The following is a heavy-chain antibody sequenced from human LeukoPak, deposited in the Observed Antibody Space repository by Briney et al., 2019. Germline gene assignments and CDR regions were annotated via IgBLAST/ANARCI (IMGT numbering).Heavy chain of an antibody. J-gene: IGHJ4*02. V-gene: IGHV1-46*01. CDR2: IYPRDGST. D-gene: IGHD6-19*01. CDR3: ARDSSGWYLGVGFDY. Sequence: ASVKVSCKASGYTFTSNYIHWVRQAPGQGLEWMGMIYPRDGSTSYAQKFQGRVTVTRDTSTSTVHMELSGLRSDDTAVYYCARDSSGWYLGVGFDYWGQGTLVTVSS. CDR1: GYTFTSNY.